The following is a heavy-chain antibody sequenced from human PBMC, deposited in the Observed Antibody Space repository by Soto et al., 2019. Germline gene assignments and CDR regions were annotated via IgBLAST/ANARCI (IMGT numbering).Heavy chain of an antibody. V-gene: IGHV3-33*01. CDR1: GFTFSSYG. D-gene: IGHD3-10*01. CDR2: IWYDGSNK. CDR3: ARDVRVLNVRGVITDYYYYYGMDV. Sequence: QVQLVESGGGVVQPGRSLRLSCAASGFTFSSYGMHWVRQAPGKGLEWVAVIWYDGSNKYYADSVKGRFTISRDNSKNTLYLQMNSLRAEDTAVYYCARDVRVLNVRGVITDYYYYYGMDVWGQGTTVTVSS. J-gene: IGHJ6*02.